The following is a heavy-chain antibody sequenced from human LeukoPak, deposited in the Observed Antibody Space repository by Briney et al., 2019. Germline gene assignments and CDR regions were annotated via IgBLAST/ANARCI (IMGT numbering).Heavy chain of an antibody. CDR2: IYHSET. CDR3: AREGAAVNNNFDY. J-gene: IGHJ4*02. D-gene: IGHD1/OR15-1a*01. V-gene: IGHV4-59*11. CDR1: GGSISSHY. Sequence: SETLSLTCSVSGGSISSHYWSWIRQPPGKGLEWIGYIYHSETNYNPSLKSRVTISVDTSKNQFSLKLSSVTAADTAVYYCAREGAAVNNNFDYWGQGTLVTVSS.